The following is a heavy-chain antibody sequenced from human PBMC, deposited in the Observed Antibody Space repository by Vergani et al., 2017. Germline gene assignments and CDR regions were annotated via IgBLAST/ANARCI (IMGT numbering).Heavy chain of an antibody. CDR2: INPRGGST. V-gene: IGHV1-46*01. Sequence: QVQLVQSGAEVKKPGASVKVSCKASGYTFTSYYMHWVRQAPGQGLEWMGIINPRGGSTSYAQKFQGRVTMTRDTSTSTVYMELSSLRSEDTAVYYCSRAVSTHGDYWGQGTLVTVSS. D-gene: IGHD5/OR15-5a*01. J-gene: IGHJ4*02. CDR1: GYTFTSYY. CDR3: SRAVSTHGDY.